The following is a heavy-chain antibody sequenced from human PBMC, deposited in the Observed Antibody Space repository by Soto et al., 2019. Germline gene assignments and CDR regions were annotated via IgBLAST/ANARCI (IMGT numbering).Heavy chain of an antibody. CDR2: ISYDGSNK. V-gene: IGHV3-30-3*01. J-gene: IGHJ6*02. CDR3: ARGVLLGWLFFSYYYYGMDV. Sequence: PGGSLRLSCAASGFTFSSYAMHWVRQAPGKGLEWVAVISYDGSNKYYADSVKGRFTISRDNSKNTLYLQMNSLRAEDTAVYYCARGVLLGWLFFSYYYYGMDVWGQGTTVTVSS. D-gene: IGHD3-3*01. CDR1: GFTFSSYA.